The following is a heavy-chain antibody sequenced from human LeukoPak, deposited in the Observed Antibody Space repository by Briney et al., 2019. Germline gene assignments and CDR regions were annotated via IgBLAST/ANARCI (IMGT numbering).Heavy chain of an antibody. V-gene: IGHV4-59*01. CDR2: IYYRGTT. CDR3: ARGVYIAAAQYGY. J-gene: IGHJ4*02. Sequence: SETLSLTCTVSGGSIISYYWSWIRQPPGKGREWNGYIYYRGTTNYNPSLKSRVTISVDTSKNQFSLKLSSVTAADTAVYYCARGVYIAAAQYGYWGQGTMVTVSS. D-gene: IGHD6-13*01. CDR1: GGSIISYY.